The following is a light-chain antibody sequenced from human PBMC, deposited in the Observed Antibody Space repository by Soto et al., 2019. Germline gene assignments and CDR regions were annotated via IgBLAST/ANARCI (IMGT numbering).Light chain of an antibody. CDR3: QQYYSTPLT. CDR2: WAS. CDR1: HSVLYNSNNKSY. J-gene: IGKJ4*01. Sequence: DIVMSQSPDSLAVSLGEGATINCKSSHSVLYNSNNKSYLAWYQQKPGQPPKLLIYWASTRESGVPDRFSGSGSGTDFTLTISSLQAEDVAVYYCQQYYSTPLTFGGGTKVDIK. V-gene: IGKV4-1*01.